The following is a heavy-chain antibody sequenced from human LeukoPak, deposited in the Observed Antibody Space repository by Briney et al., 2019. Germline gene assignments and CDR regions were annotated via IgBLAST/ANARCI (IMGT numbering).Heavy chain of an antibody. V-gene: IGHV3-74*01. CDR3: ATAIQPSPFDY. CDR1: GFTFSSYR. D-gene: IGHD5-18*01. J-gene: IGHJ4*02. CDR2: INSDGSSR. Sequence: GGSLRLSCAASGFTFSSYRMHWVRQPPGKGLVWVSRINSDGSSRYYADSVKGRFPISRDNAKNSLYLQMNSLRAEDTAVYYCATAIQPSPFDYWGQGTLVTVSS.